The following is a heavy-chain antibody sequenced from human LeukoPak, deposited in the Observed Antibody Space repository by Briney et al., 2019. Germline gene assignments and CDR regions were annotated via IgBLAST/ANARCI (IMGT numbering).Heavy chain of an antibody. V-gene: IGHV3-30-3*01. CDR3: ARDLSRPTAMALYYYYYYGMDV. J-gene: IGHJ6*02. CDR1: GFTFSSYA. D-gene: IGHD5-18*01. CDR2: ISYDGSNK. Sequence: PGGSLRLSCAASGFTFSSYAMHWVRQAPGKGLEWVAVISYDGSNKYYADSVKGRFTISRDNSKNTLYLQMNSLRAEDTAVYYCARDLSRPTAMALYYYYYYGMDVWGQGTTVTVSS.